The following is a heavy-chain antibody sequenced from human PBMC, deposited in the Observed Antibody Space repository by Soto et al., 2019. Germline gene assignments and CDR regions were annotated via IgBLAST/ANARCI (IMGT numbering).Heavy chain of an antibody. J-gene: IGHJ5*02. CDR1: GFTFSSYG. CDR2: IWYDGSNK. CDR3: ARDRSSGWTFDP. D-gene: IGHD6-19*01. V-gene: IGHV3-33*01. Sequence: QVQLVESGGGVVQPGRSLRLSCAASGFTFSSYGMHWVRQTPGKGLEWVAVIWYDGSNKYYADSVKGRFTISRDNSKNTLYLQMNSLRAEDTAVYYCARDRSSGWTFDPWGQGTLVTVSS.